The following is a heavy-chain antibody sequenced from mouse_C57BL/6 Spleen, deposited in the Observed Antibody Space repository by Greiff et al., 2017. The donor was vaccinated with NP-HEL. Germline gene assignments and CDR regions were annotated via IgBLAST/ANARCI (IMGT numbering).Heavy chain of an antibody. CDR1: GYSITSGYY. J-gene: IGHJ3*01. D-gene: IGHD1-1*01. CDR2: ISYDGSN. Sequence: EVQLQESGPGLVKPSQSLSLTCSVTGYSITSGYYWNWIRQFPGNKLEWMGYISYDGSNNYNPSLKNRISITRDTSKNQFFLKLNSVTTEDTATYYCALYGSKGAWFAYWGQGTLVTVSA. V-gene: IGHV3-6*01. CDR3: ALYGSKGAWFAY.